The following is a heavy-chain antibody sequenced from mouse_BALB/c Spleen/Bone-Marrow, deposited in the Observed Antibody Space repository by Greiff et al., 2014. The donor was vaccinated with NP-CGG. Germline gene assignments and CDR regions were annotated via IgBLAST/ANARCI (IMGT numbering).Heavy chain of an antibody. V-gene: IGHV1-4*02. CDR1: GYTFTSYT. Sequence: VHLVESAAELARPGASVKMSCKASGYTFTSYTMHWVKQRPGQGLEWIGYINPSSGYTEYNQKFKDKTTLTADKSSSTAYMQLSSLTSEDSAVYYCARYRAFYAMDYWGQGTSVTVSS. CDR2: INPSSGYT. J-gene: IGHJ4*01. D-gene: IGHD3-1*01. CDR3: ARYRAFYAMDY.